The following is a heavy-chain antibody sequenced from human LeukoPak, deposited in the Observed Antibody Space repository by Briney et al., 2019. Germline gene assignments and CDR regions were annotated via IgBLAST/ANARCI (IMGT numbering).Heavy chain of an antibody. Sequence: GGSLRLSCAASGFTFSSYAMSWVRQAPGKGLEWVSAISGSGGSTYYAASVKGRFTISRDNSKNTLYLQMNSLRAEDTVFFYCQTSAYDILTGYFDYWGQGTLVTVSS. V-gene: IGHV3-23*01. CDR2: ISGSGGST. J-gene: IGHJ4*02. D-gene: IGHD3-9*01. CDR1: GFTFSSYA. CDR3: QTSAYDILTGYFDY.